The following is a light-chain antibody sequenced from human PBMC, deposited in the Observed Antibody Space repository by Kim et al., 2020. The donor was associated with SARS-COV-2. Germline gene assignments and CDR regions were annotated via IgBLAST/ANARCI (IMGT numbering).Light chain of an antibody. J-gene: IGKJ2*01. CDR2: AAS. Sequence: DIQMTQSPSSLSASVGDRVTISCRASQGISTYLAWLQQKPGKAPRTLLFAASVLQSGVPSRISGSGSGTEFTLTISSLQPEDFATYYCQHHYTSPYTFGQGTKLEI. CDR1: QGISTY. V-gene: IGKV1-16*01. CDR3: QHHYTSPYT.